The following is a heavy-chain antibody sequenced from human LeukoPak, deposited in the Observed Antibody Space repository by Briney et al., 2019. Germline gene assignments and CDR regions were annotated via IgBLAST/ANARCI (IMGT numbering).Heavy chain of an antibody. CDR2: ISSSSSYI. CDR3: ARVAGPYYYDSSDYFDY. Sequence: GGSLRLSCAASGFTVSTNYMSWVRQAPGKGPEWVSSISSSSSYIYYADSVKGRFTISRDNAKNSLYLQMNSLRAEDTAVYYCARVAGPYYYDSSDYFDYWGQGTLVTVSS. J-gene: IGHJ4*02. D-gene: IGHD3-22*01. CDR1: GFTVSTNY. V-gene: IGHV3-21*01.